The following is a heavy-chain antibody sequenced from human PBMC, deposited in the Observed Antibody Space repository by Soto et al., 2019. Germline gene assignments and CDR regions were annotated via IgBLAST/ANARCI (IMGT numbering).Heavy chain of an antibody. J-gene: IGHJ4*02. CDR1: GGTFSSYA. CDR2: IIPIFGTA. Sequence: GASVKVSCKASGGTFSSYAISWVRQAPGQGLEWMGGIIPIFGTANYAQKSQGRVTITADESTSTAYMELSSLRSEDTAVYYCARDNSQDDSSGYWSFDYWGQGTLVTVSS. V-gene: IGHV1-69*13. D-gene: IGHD3-22*01. CDR3: ARDNSQDDSSGYWSFDY.